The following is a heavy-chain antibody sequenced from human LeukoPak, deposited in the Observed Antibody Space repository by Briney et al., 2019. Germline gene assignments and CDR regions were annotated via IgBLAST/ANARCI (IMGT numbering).Heavy chain of an antibody. CDR1: GFTFSDYN. Sequence: GGSLRLSCAASGFTFSDYNVNWVRQAPGKGLEWVSAISGSGGSTYYADSVKGRFTISRDNSKNTLYLQMNSLRAEDTAVYYCRVRYGMDVWGQGTTVTVSS. CDR3: RVRYGMDV. V-gene: IGHV3-23*01. CDR2: ISGSGGST. J-gene: IGHJ6*02.